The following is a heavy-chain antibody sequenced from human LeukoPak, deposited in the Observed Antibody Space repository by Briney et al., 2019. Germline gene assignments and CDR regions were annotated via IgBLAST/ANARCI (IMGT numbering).Heavy chain of an antibody. J-gene: IGHJ5*02. D-gene: IGHD3-10*01. Sequence: GASVKVSCKASGYTFTSYGISWVRQAPGQGLEWMGWISAYNGNTNYAQKLQGRVTMTTDTSTSTAYMELRSLRSDDTAVYYCARVLAYYGSGSYYNGGVGFDPWGQGTLVTVSS. V-gene: IGHV1-18*01. CDR1: GYTFTSYG. CDR3: ARVLAYYGSGSYYNGGVGFDP. CDR2: ISAYNGNT.